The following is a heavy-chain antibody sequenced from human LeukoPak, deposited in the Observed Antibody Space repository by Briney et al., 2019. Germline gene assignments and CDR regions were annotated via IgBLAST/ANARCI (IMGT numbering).Heavy chain of an antibody. Sequence: SETLSLTCTVSGGSIKSNFYYCSWIRQAVGKGMEWIGHIYTNGSTNYSPSLRSRVTISVDTSKNQFSLKLSSVTAADTAVYYCACRGYSGYLDYWGQGTLVTVSS. J-gene: IGHJ4*02. D-gene: IGHD5-12*01. CDR2: IYTNGST. CDR3: ACRGYSGYLDY. CDR1: GGSIKSNFYY. V-gene: IGHV4-61*09.